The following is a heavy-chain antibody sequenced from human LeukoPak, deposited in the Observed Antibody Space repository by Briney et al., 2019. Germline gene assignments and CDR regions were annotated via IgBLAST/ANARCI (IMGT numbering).Heavy chain of an antibody. CDR3: ARVGGRLYYFDY. CDR1: GFTLSSYS. V-gene: IGHV3-21*01. D-gene: IGHD2-15*01. J-gene: IGHJ4*02. Sequence: GGSLRLSCAASGFTLSSYSMNWVRQTPGKGLEWVSSISATSSYIYYADSVKGRFTISRDNAKNTLYLQMNSLRAEDTAVYYCARVGGRLYYFDYWGQGTLVTVSS. CDR2: ISATSSYI.